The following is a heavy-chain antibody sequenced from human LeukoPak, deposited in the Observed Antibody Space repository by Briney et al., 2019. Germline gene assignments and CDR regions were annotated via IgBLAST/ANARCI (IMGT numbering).Heavy chain of an antibody. Sequence: PGGSLRLSCVASGFTFSTYWMSWVRQAPGKGLEWVANIKEDGSEKYYVDSVKGRFTISRDNAKNSLYLQMTSLRAEDTAVYYCAGVRGIVVEVPTNNCFDPWGQGTLVTVSS. CDR1: GFTFSTYW. CDR2: IKEDGSEK. D-gene: IGHD2-15*01. V-gene: IGHV3-7*01. CDR3: AGVRGIVVEVPTNNCFDP. J-gene: IGHJ5*02.